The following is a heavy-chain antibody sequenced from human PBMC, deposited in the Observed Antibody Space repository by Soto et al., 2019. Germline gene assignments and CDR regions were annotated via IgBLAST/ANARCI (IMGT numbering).Heavy chain of an antibody. CDR3: AKHSAGYSVNFYDS. CDR2: ISGSDGST. D-gene: IGHD1-26*01. V-gene: IGHV3-23*01. Sequence: EVQLLESGGGLVQPGGSLRLSCAASGFTFSSYPMSWVRQAPGKGLEWVSKISGSDGSTFYADSVKGRFTISRDNSRNTLYLQMNSLRAGDTAIYYCAKHSAGYSVNFYDSWGQGTLVTVSS. CDR1: GFTFSSYP. J-gene: IGHJ5*01.